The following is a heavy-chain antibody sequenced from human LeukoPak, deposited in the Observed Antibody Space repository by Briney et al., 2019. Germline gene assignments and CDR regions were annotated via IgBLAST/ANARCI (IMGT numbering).Heavy chain of an antibody. V-gene: IGHV4-4*07. Sequence: KPSETLSLTCTVSSGSISSYYWSWIRQPAGKGLEWIGRIYTSGSTNYNPSLKSRVTMSVDTSKNQFSLKLSSVTAADTAVYYCARDLPTTTVTTGYYYYYMDVWGKGTTVTVSS. J-gene: IGHJ6*03. CDR3: ARDLPTTTVTTGYYYYYMDV. CDR2: IYTSGST. D-gene: IGHD4-11*01. CDR1: SGSISSYY.